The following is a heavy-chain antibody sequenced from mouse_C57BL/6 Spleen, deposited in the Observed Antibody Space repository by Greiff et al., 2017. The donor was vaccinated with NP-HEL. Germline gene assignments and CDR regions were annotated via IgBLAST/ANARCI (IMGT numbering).Heavy chain of an antibody. CDR1: GYSITSGYY. D-gene: IGHD1-2*01. CDR3: ANASTAPWFAY. V-gene: IGHV3-6*01. CDR2: ISYDGSN. Sequence: EVKLQESGPGLVKPSQSLSLTCSVTGYSITSGYYWNWIRQFPGNKLEWMGYISYDGSNNYNPSLKNRISITRDTSKNQFFLKLNSVTTEDTATYYCANASTAPWFAYWGQGTLVTVSA. J-gene: IGHJ3*01.